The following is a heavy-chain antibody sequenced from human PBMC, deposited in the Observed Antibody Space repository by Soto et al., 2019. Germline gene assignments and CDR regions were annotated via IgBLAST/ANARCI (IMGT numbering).Heavy chain of an antibody. CDR3: ATERLTYYYDSSGYEDAFDI. CDR2: ISWNSGSI. D-gene: IGHD3-22*01. CDR1: GFTFDDYA. J-gene: IGHJ3*02. V-gene: IGHV3-9*01. Sequence: GGSLRLSCAASGFTFDDYAMHWVRQAPGKGLEWVSGISWNSGSIGYADSVKGRFTISRDNAKNSLYLQMNSLRAEDTALYYCATERLTYYYDSSGYEDAFDIWGQGTMVTVSS.